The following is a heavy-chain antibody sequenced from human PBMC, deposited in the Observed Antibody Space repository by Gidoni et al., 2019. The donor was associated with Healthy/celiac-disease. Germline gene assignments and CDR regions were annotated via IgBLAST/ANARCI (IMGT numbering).Heavy chain of an antibody. J-gene: IGHJ5*02. D-gene: IGHD2-15*01. CDR2: ISGSGGST. V-gene: IGHV3-23*01. Sequence: EVQLLESGGGLVQPGGSLRLSCAASGFTFSSYAMSWVRQAPGKGLEWVSAISGSGGSTYYADSVKGRFTISRDNSKNTLYLQMNSLRAEDTAVYYCANHGGNRFLSNWFDPWGQGTLVTVSS. CDR1: GFTFSSYA. CDR3: ANHGGNRFLSNWFDP.